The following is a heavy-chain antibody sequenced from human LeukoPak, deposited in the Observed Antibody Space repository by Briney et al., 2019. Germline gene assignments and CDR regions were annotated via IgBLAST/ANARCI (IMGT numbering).Heavy chain of an antibody. CDR1: GYTFTSYD. V-gene: IGHV1-8*03. CDR3: ARGRGYKRAFDI. CDR2: MNPNSGNT. J-gene: IGHJ3*02. Sequence: ASVKVSCKASGYTFTSYDINWVRQATGQGLEWMGWMNPNSGNTGYAQKFQGRVTITRNTSISTAYMEQSSLRSEDTAVYYCARGRGYKRAFDIWGQGTMVTVSS. D-gene: IGHD5-24*01.